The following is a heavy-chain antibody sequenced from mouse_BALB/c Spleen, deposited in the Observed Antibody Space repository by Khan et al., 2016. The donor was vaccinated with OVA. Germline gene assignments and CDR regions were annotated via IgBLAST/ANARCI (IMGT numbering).Heavy chain of an antibody. CDR1: GYTFTSYV. CDR3: AKNYRYDVYFDD. Sequence: VQLKQSGPELVKPGASVKMSCKASGYTFTSYVMHWVKQKSGQGLEWIGYIYPYNDGTTYNENFKGKATLTSDKSSSTAYMELSSLTSEDSAVYYCAKNYRYDVYFDDWGQGTTLTVSS. D-gene: IGHD2-14*01. CDR2: IYPYNDGT. V-gene: IGHV1S136*01. J-gene: IGHJ2*01.